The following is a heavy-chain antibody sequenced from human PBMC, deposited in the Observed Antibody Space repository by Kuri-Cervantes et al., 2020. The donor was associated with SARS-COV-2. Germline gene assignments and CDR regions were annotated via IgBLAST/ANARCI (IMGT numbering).Heavy chain of an antibody. V-gene: IGHV4-4*09. Sequence: SETLSLTCTVSGGSISSYYWSWIRQPAGKGLEWIGYIYTSGSTNYNPSLKSRVTISVDTSKNQFSLKLSSVTAADTAVYYCARDSTITIFVPFDYWGQGTLVTVSS. CDR3: ARDSTITIFVPFDY. CDR2: IYTSGST. J-gene: IGHJ4*02. D-gene: IGHD3-3*01. CDR1: GGSISSYY.